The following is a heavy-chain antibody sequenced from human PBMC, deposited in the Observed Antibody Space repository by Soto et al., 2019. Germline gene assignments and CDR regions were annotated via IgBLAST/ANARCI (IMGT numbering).Heavy chain of an antibody. Sequence: GGSLRLSCAASGFTFSSYAMSWVRQAPGKGLEWVSAISGSGGSTYYADSVKGRFTISRDNSKNTLYLQMNSLRAEDTAVFYCAKYSGSFFGYFDYWGQGTLVTVSS. J-gene: IGHJ4*02. V-gene: IGHV3-23*01. D-gene: IGHD1-26*01. CDR3: AKYSGSFFGYFDY. CDR1: GFTFSSYA. CDR2: ISGSGGST.